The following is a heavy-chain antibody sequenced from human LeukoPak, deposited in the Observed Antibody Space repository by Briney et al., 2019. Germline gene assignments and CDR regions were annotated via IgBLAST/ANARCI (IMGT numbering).Heavy chain of an antibody. D-gene: IGHD3-10*01. J-gene: IGHJ4*02. CDR1: GFTFSSYA. V-gene: IGHV3-30-3*01. CDR3: ARSGSFRFGEFYFDY. Sequence: GGSLRLSCAASGFTFSSYAMHWVRQAPGKGLEWVAFISYDGSNKYYADSVEGRFTISRDNSKNTLYLQMNSLRAEDTAVYYCARSGSFRFGEFYFDYWGQGALVTVSS. CDR2: ISYDGSNK.